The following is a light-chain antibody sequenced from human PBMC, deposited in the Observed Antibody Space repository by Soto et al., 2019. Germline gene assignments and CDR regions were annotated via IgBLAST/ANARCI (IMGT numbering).Light chain of an antibody. J-gene: IGLJ2*01. Sequence: QSALTQPASVSGSPGQSITISCTGTSSDIGGYNLVSWYQQHPGKAPKLIIYEATKRPSGVSDRFSGSRSGNTASLTISALQAEDEADYYCCSYAVSTSFVFGGGTKLTVL. V-gene: IGLV2-23*02. CDR2: EAT. CDR1: SSDIGGYNL. CDR3: CSYAVSTSFV.